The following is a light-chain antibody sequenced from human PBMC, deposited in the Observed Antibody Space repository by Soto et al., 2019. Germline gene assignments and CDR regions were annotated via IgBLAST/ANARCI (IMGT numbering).Light chain of an antibody. V-gene: IGKV3-11*01. CDR1: QSINTY. Sequence: EIVLTQSPATLSLSPGEKATLSCRASQSINTYLGWYQQKPGQAPRLLIYDAANRATGVPARFSGSGSGTDFTLTITNLEPEDFAVYYCQHRFNWPLTFGAGTKVDSK. CDR2: DAA. J-gene: IGKJ4*01. CDR3: QHRFNWPLT.